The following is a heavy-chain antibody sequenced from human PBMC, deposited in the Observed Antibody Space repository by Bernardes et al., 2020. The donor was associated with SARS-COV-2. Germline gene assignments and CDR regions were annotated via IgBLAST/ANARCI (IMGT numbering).Heavy chain of an antibody. CDR2: IKQDGSEK. D-gene: IGHD3-22*01. CDR3: ARIPRGYYDSSGYYYPGYYYYGMDV. CDR1: GFTFSSYC. J-gene: IGHJ6*02. V-gene: IGHV3-7*04. Sequence: GGSLRLSCAASGFTFSSYCMSWVRQAPGKGLEWVANIKQDGSEKYYVDSVKGRFTISSDNAKNSLYLQMNSLRAEDTAVYYCARIPRGYYDSSGYYYPGYYYYGMDVWGQGTTVTVSS.